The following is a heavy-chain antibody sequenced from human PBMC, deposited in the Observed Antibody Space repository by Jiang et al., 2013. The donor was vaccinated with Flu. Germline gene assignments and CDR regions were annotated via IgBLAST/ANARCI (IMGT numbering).Heavy chain of an antibody. CDR2: IDPSDSYI. D-gene: IGHD2/OR15-2a*01. CDR3: VRRQGDFIDS. J-gene: IGHJ4*02. Sequence: YGAEVKKPGEPLRISCKGFGYSFNTYWINWVRQMPGKGLEWMGKIDPSDSYIVYSPSFEGQVTISADNSISTAFLEWRGLKASDTAIYYCVRRQGDFIDSWGQGTLVTVSS. V-gene: IGHV5-10-1*04. CDR1: GYSFNTYW.